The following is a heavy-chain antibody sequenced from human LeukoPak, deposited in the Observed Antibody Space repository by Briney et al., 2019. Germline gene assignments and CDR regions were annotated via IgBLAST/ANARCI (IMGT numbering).Heavy chain of an antibody. CDR2: IYDSGST. Sequence: SSETLSLTCTVSGGSISSYYWSWIRQPPGKGLEWIGYIYDSGSTNYNPSLKSRVTISVDTSKNQFSLKLSSVTAADTAVYYCARDSSSWLYNWFDPWGQGTLVTVS. J-gene: IGHJ5*02. D-gene: IGHD6-13*01. V-gene: IGHV4-59*01. CDR3: ARDSSSWLYNWFDP. CDR1: GGSISSYY.